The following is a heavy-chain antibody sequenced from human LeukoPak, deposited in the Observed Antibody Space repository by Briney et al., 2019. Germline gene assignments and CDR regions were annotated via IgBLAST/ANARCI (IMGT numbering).Heavy chain of an antibody. D-gene: IGHD6-13*01. Sequence: PETLSLTCTVSGGSISSSSYYWGWIRQPPGKGLEWIGSIYYSGSTYYNPSLKSRVTISVDTSKNQFSLKLSSVTAADTAVYYCARQRSGAAAAYNFDYWGQGTLVTVSS. CDR2: IYYSGST. V-gene: IGHV4-39*01. CDR1: GGSISSSSYY. J-gene: IGHJ4*02. CDR3: ARQRSGAAAAYNFDY.